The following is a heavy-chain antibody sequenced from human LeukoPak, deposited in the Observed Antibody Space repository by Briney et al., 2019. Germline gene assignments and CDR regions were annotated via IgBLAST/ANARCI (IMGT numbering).Heavy chain of an antibody. D-gene: IGHD3-10*01. CDR2: IWYDGSNK. CDR1: LFAFTSYG. CDR3: ARATHFGGYFDY. V-gene: IGHV3-33*01. Sequence: RRCLSLSPAVSLFAFTSYGMNSVRQSPGTGLESLAVIWYDGSNKYYEESVKGRFTISRDNSKNTLYLQMNSLRAEDTAVYYCARATHFGGYFDYWGQGTLVTVSS. J-gene: IGHJ4*02.